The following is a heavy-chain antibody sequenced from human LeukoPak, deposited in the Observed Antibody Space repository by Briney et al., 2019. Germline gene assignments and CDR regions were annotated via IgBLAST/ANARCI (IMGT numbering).Heavy chain of an antibody. Sequence: PGGSLRLSCEASGFTFSRSSMTWVRRAPGKGLEWVSIISGSGFTTYYADSVKGRFSISRDNSKNTLYLQMNSLRAEDTAVYYCAKSPMRNYDNSKTDYWGQGTLVTVSS. J-gene: IGHJ4*02. D-gene: IGHD3-22*01. V-gene: IGHV3-23*01. CDR2: ISGSGFTT. CDR3: AKSPMRNYDNSKTDY. CDR1: GFTFSRSS.